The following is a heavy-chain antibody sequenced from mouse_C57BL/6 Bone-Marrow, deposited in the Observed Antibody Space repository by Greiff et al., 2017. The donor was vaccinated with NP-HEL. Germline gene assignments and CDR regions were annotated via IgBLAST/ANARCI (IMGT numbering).Heavy chain of an antibody. Sequence: VQLQQPGAELVKPGASVKVSCKASGYTFTSYWMHWVKQRPGQGLEWIGRINPSASDTNYNQKFTGKATLTVDKSSSTAYMQLSSLTSEDSAVYYCAIEDYYGNYFDYWGQGTTLTVSS. J-gene: IGHJ2*01. D-gene: IGHD1-1*01. CDR1: GYTFTSYW. CDR3: AIEDYYGNYFDY. V-gene: IGHV1-74*01. CDR2: INPSASDT.